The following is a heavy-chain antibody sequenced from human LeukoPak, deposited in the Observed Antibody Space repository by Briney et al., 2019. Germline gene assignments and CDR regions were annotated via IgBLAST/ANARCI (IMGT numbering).Heavy chain of an antibody. J-gene: IGHJ3*02. V-gene: IGHV4-39*07. CDR3: ARGRPIRYFGDAFDI. Sequence: SETLSLTCTVSGGSISSSSYYWGWIRQPPGKGLEWIGSIYYSGSTYYNPSLKSRVTISVDTSKNQFSLKLSSVTAADTAVYYCARGRPIRYFGDAFDIWGQGTMVTVSS. D-gene: IGHD3-9*01. CDR2: IYYSGST. CDR1: GGSISSSSYY.